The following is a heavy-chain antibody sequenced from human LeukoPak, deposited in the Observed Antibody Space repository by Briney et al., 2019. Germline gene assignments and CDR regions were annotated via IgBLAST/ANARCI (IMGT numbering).Heavy chain of an antibody. CDR1: GYTLTELS. D-gene: IGHD1-26*01. J-gene: IGHJ4*02. CDR2: FDPEDGET. CDR3: ATGSYYSLAPDY. Sequence: GASVKVSCKVSGYTLTELSMHWVRQAPGKGLEWMGGFDPEDGETIYAQKFQGRVTMTEDTSTDTAYMELSSLRSEDTAVCYCATGSYYSLAPDYWGQGTLVTVSS. V-gene: IGHV1-24*01.